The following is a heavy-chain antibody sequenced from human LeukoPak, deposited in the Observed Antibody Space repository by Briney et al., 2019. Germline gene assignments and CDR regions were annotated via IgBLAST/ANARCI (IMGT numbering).Heavy chain of an antibody. V-gene: IGHV3-53*05. CDR1: GLTVSSND. Sequence: GGSLRLSCAASGLTVSSNDMSWVRQAPGKGLECISVIYSGGSTDYADSVKGRFTISRDNSKNTLYLQMNSLRAEDTAVYHCARASSSWYGCFDYWGQGTLVTVSS. CDR2: IYSGGST. D-gene: IGHD6-13*01. J-gene: IGHJ4*02. CDR3: ARASSSWYGCFDY.